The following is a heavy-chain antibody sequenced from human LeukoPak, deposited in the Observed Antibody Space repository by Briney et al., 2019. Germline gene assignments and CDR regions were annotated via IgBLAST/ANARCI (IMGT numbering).Heavy chain of an antibody. D-gene: IGHD5-24*01. CDR3: ARIRGDGSTFEY. Sequence: GGSLRLSCAASGFTFDDYAMHWVRQAPGKGLEWVSGISWNSGSIGYADSVKGRFTISRDNAKNSLYLQMDSLRAEDTAVYFCARIRGDGSTFEYWGRGTLVTVSS. CDR1: GFTFDDYA. J-gene: IGHJ4*02. V-gene: IGHV3-9*01. CDR2: ISWNSGSI.